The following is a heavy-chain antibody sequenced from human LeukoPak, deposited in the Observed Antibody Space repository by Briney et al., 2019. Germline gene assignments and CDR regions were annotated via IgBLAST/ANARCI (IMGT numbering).Heavy chain of an antibody. CDR3: ARRHYYDSSGYYYAFDY. J-gene: IGHJ4*02. Sequence: SETLSLTCAVYGGSFSGYYWSWIRQPPGKGLEWIGEINHSGSTNYNPSLKSRVTISVDTSKNQFSLKLSSVTAADTAVYYCARRHYYDSSGYYYAFDYWGQGTLVTVSS. CDR2: INHSGST. D-gene: IGHD3-22*01. V-gene: IGHV4-34*01. CDR1: GGSFSGYY.